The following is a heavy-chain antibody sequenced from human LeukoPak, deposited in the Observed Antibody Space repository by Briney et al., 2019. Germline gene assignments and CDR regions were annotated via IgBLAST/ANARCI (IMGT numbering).Heavy chain of an antibody. J-gene: IGHJ3*02. CDR2: IYYRGRT. CDR1: GGSISSYY. Sequence: SETLSLTCTVSGGSISSYYWSWIRQPPGKGLEGIGYIYYRGRTNYNPSLKSRVPISVDTSKNQFPLKLSSVTAADTAVYYCARDPAGEGYDIWGQGTMVTVSS. D-gene: IGHD7-27*01. V-gene: IGHV4-59*01. CDR3: ARDPAGEGYDI.